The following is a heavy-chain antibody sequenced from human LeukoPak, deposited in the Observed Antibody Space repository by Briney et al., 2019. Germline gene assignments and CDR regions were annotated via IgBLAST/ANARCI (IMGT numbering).Heavy chain of an antibody. CDR2: IYSECST. J-gene: IGHJ3*02. CDR3: AKLGIGEHEISGYFYETQSSGVDI. V-gene: IGHV3-66*01. Sequence: GGSLRLSCAASGFTVSSNYMSWVRQAPGKGLEWVSVIYSECSTYYADSVKGRFTISRDNSKNTLYLQMNSLRAEDTAVYYCAKLGIGEHEISGYFYETQSSGVDIWGQGTMVIVSS. D-gene: IGHD3-22*01. CDR1: GFTVSSNY.